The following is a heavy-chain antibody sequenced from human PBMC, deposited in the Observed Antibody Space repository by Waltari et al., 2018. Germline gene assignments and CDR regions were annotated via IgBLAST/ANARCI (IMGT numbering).Heavy chain of an antibody. V-gene: IGHV4-34*01. CDR3: ARGRRPNYDFWSGYPLYYYYMDV. Sequence: QVQLQQWGAGLLKPSETLSLTCAVYGGSFSGYYWSWIRQPPGKGLEWIGEINHSGSTNYNPSLKSRVTISVDTSKNQFSLKLSSVTAADTAVYYCARGRRPNYDFWSGYPLYYYYMDVWGKGTTVTISS. CDR2: INHSGST. D-gene: IGHD3-3*01. J-gene: IGHJ6*03. CDR1: GGSFSGYY.